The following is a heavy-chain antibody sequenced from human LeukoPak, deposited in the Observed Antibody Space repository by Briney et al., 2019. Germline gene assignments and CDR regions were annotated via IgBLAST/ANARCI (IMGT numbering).Heavy chain of an antibody. J-gene: IGHJ6*04. CDR3: ARDLLDIVATNHNYYYYGMDV. V-gene: IGHV3-30*04. CDR1: GFTFSSYA. D-gene: IGHD5-12*01. Sequence: GGSLRLSCAASGFTFSSYAMHWVRQAPGKGLEWVAVISYDGSNKYYADSEKGRFTISRDNSKNMLYLQMNSLRAEDTAVYYCARDLLDIVATNHNYYYYGMDVWGKGTTVTVSS. CDR2: ISYDGSNK.